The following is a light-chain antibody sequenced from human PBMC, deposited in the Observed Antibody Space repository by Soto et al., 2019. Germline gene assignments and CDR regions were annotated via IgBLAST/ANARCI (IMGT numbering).Light chain of an antibody. CDR1: SSDVGGYNF. J-gene: IGLJ1*01. CDR3: SSDAGSNKFDYV. CDR2: EVS. V-gene: IGLV2-8*01. Sequence: QSALTQPPSASGSPGQSVTISCTGTSSDVGGYNFVSWYQQHPGKAPKLMIYEVSKRPSGVPDRFSGSKSGNTASLTVSGLQAEDEADYYCSSDAGSNKFDYVFGTGTKLTVL.